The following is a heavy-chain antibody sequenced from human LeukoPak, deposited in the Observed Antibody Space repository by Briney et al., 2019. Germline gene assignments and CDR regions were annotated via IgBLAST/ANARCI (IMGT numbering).Heavy chain of an antibody. J-gene: IGHJ6*02. CDR2: IKQDGSEQ. D-gene: IGHD5-24*01. CDR3: GMAMDV. CDR1: GFTFSNYL. Sequence: GGSLRLSGAASGFTFSNYLMNWVRQAPGKGLEWVANIKQDGSEQYYVDSVKGRFTISRDNAKNSLYLQMSSLRAEDTAVYYCGMAMDVWGRGTTVTVSS. V-gene: IGHV3-7*05.